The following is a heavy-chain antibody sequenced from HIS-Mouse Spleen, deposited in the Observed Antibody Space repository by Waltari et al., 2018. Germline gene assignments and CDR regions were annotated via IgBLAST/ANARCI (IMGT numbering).Heavy chain of an antibody. D-gene: IGHD6-13*01. CDR2: IYYSGST. Sequence: QLQLQESGPGLVKPSETLSLTCTVSGGSISSSSYYWVWIRQPPGKGLEWIGSIYYSGSTYYNPSLKSRVTISVDTSKNQFSLKLSSVTAADTAVYYCAREIQYSSSWYDWYFDLWGRGTLVTVSS. J-gene: IGHJ2*01. CDR1: GGSISSSSYY. V-gene: IGHV4-39*07. CDR3: AREIQYSSSWYDWYFDL.